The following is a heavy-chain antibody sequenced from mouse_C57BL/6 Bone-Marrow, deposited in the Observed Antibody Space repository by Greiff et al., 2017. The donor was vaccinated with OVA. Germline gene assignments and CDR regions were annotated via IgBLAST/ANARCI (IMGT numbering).Heavy chain of an antibody. D-gene: IGHD2-5*01. Sequence: EVQLQQSGPVLVKPGASVKMSCKASGYTFTDYYMNWVKQSHGKSLEWIGVINPYNGGTSSNQKFKGKATLTVDKSSSTAYMELNSLTSEDSAVYYCARRGRYYSNPWCAYWGQGTLVTVSA. CDR1: GYTFTDYY. CDR3: ARRGRYYSNPWCAY. V-gene: IGHV1-19*01. J-gene: IGHJ3*01. CDR2: INPYNGGT.